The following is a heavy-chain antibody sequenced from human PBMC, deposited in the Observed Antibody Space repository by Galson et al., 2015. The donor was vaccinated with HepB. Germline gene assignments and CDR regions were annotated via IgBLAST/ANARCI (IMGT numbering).Heavy chain of an antibody. Sequence: SLRLSCAASGFTFTSYGVQWVRQAPGKGLEWLAITWFDGSRTYYADSVKGRFTVSRDNTKNTLYLQMNNLRVEDTAVYYCVRGGDGDLYYFDYWGQGTLVTASS. V-gene: IGHV3-33*01. D-gene: IGHD4-17*01. CDR3: VRGGDGDLYYFDY. J-gene: IGHJ4*02. CDR1: GFTFTSYG. CDR2: TWFDGSRT.